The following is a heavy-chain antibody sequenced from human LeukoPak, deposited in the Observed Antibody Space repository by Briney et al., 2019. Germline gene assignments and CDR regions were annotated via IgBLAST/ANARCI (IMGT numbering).Heavy chain of an antibody. V-gene: IGHV3-21*01. CDR1: GFTFSSYS. CDR3: ARDRYYGSGSYSTHWFDP. J-gene: IGHJ5*02. CDR2: ISSSSSYI. Sequence: GGSLRLSCAASGFTFSSYSMNWVRQAPGKGLEWVSSISSSSSYIYYADSVKGRFTISRDNAKNSLYLQMNSLRAEDTAVYYCARDRYYGSGSYSTHWFDPWGQGTLVTVSS. D-gene: IGHD3-10*01.